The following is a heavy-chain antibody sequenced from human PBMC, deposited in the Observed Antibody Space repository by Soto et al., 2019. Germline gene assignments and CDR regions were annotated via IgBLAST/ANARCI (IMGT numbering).Heavy chain of an antibody. CDR1: GYTFTNYW. CDR2: IYPGDSDT. J-gene: IGHJ6*02. V-gene: IGHV5-51*01. Sequence: PGESLKISCKGSGYTFTNYWIGWVRQMPGKGPEWMGFIYPGDSDTKYNPSFQGQVTISADKSITTTYLQWSSLKASDTAIYYCAASIFYYGMDVWGQGTTVTVSS. CDR3: AASIFYYGMDV.